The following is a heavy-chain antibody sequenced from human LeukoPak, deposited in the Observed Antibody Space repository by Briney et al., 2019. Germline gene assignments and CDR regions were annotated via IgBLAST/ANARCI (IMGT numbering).Heavy chain of an antibody. Sequence: GEALKISCTGFGYTFTNYWIGWVRQMPGKGLEWMGVIYPGDSDTRYSPSFQGQVTISADKSISTAYLQWSSLKASDTAMYYCARARSDFWSGYQYNYFDYWGQGTLVTVSS. CDR3: ARARSDFWSGYQYNYFDY. CDR1: GYTFTNYW. D-gene: IGHD3-3*01. V-gene: IGHV5-51*01. CDR2: IYPGDSDT. J-gene: IGHJ4*02.